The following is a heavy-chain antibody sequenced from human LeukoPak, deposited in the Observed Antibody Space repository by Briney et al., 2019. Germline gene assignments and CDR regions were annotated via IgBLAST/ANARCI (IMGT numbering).Heavy chain of an antibody. D-gene: IGHD2-21*02. CDR3: XRRGTSLAYCGGDCSXFXX. CDR2: IYPGDSDT. Sequence: PGESLKISCKGSGYSFTSYWIGWVRQMPGKGLEWMGFIYPGDSDTRYSPSFQGQVTISADKSISTAYLQWSSLKASDTAMYYRXRRGTSLAYCGGDCSXFXXWGXXXLVT. V-gene: IGHV5-51*03. J-gene: IGHJ4*01. CDR1: GYSFTSYW.